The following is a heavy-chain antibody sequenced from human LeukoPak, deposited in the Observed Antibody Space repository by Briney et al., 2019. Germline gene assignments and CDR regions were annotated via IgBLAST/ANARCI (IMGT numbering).Heavy chain of an antibody. D-gene: IGHD2-2*01. CDR3: ARDLGYCSSTSCYNWFDP. CDR2: IIPIFGTA. Sequence: SVKVSCKASGGTFSSYAISWVRQAPGQGLEWMGGIIPIFGTANYAQKFQGRVTITADKSTSTAYMELSSLRSEDTAVYYCARDLGYCSSTSCYNWFDPWGQGTLVTVSS. J-gene: IGHJ5*02. V-gene: IGHV1-69*06. CDR1: GGTFSSYA.